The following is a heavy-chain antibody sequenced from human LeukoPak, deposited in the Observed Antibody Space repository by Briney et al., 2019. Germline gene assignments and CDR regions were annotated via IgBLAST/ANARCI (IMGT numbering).Heavy chain of an antibody. CDR2: ISSSSSYT. J-gene: IGHJ3*02. CDR3: ARVSVVVPAAIMNDAFDI. D-gene: IGHD2-2*01. CDR1: GFTFSDYY. V-gene: IGHV3-11*06. Sequence: GGSLRLSSAASGFTFSDYYMSWIRQAPGKGLEWVSYISSSSSYTNYADSVKGRFTISRDNAKNSLYLQMNSLRAEDTAVYYCARVSVVVPAAIMNDAFDIWGQGTMVTVSS.